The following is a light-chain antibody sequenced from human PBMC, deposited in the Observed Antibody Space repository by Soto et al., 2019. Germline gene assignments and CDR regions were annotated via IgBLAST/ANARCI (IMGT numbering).Light chain of an antibody. Sequence: QSVLTQPPSASGTPGQRVTISCSGSSSNIGSNTVNWYQQLPGTAPNLLIYTNDQRPSGVPDRFSGSRSGTSASLAISGLQFEDEADYHCSSWDDNRDAVVFGAGTKVTVL. CDR1: SSNIGSNT. V-gene: IGLV1-44*01. CDR3: SSWDDNRDAVV. CDR2: TND. J-gene: IGLJ1*01.